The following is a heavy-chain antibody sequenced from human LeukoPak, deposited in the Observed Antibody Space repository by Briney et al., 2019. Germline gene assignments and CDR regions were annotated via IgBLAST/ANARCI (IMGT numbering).Heavy chain of an antibody. D-gene: IGHD6-13*01. V-gene: IGHV3-23*01. CDR2: ISGSGVST. CDR3: GKAASSSWYWFDP. J-gene: IGHJ5*02. CDR1: GFTFRTSG. Sequence: GGSLRLSCAASGFTFRTSGMSWVRQAPGKGLEWVSAISGSGVSTYYADSVKGRFTISRDNSKNTLYLQMNSLRAEDTAVYYCGKAASSSWYWFDPWGQGTLVTVSS.